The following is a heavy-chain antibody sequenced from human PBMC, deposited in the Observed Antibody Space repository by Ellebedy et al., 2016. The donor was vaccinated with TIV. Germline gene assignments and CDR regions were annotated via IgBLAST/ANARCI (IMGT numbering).Heavy chain of an antibody. CDR3: ARGGGELLRYAFDI. Sequence: PGGSLRLSCAASGFTFSLNWMYWVRQAPGKGLEWVANIKEDGSEEYYVDSVKGRFTISRDNAKNSLYLQMNSLRDEDTAVYYWARGGGELLRYAFDIWGHGTMVTVSS. CDR2: IKEDGSEE. J-gene: IGHJ3*02. D-gene: IGHD1-26*01. CDR1: GFTFSLNW. V-gene: IGHV3-7*01.